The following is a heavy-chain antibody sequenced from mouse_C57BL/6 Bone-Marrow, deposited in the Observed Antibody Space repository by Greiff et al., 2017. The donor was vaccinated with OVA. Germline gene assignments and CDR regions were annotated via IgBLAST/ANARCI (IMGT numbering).Heavy chain of an antibody. CDR1: GYTFTSYW. CDR2: IYPGNGDT. Sequence: VQLQQSGTVLARPGASVKMSCKTSGYTFTSYWMHWVKQRPGQGLEWIGAIYPGNGDTSYNQTFKGKAKLTAVTSASTTYLELSSLTNEDTAVYYCTRRGDYDYFDYWGQGTTLTVSA. D-gene: IGHD2-4*01. CDR3: TRRGDYDYFDY. V-gene: IGHV1-5*01. J-gene: IGHJ2*01.